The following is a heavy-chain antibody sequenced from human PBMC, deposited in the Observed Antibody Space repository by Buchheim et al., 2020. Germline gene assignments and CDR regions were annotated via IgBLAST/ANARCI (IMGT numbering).Heavy chain of an antibody. Sequence: EVQLVESGGDLVQPGGSLRLSCAASQFTFSHYAMNWVRQAPGKGLEWVSYISGHGDRMYYADSVKGRFTISRESAKNSLYLQMNSLRDEDTAVYYCARDLWGQALDYWGQGTL. CDR3: ARDLWGQALDY. J-gene: IGHJ4*02. CDR1: QFTFSHYA. CDR2: ISGHGDRM. D-gene: IGHD7-27*01. V-gene: IGHV3-48*02.